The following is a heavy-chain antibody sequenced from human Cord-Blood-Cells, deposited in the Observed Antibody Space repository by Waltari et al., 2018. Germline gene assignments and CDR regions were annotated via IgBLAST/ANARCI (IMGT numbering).Heavy chain of an antibody. CDR3: ARDSGDFDY. V-gene: IGHV3-7*01. CDR2: IKQDGSEK. CDR1: GFTFGSFW. D-gene: IGHD2-21*01. J-gene: IGHJ4*02. Sequence: EVQLVESGGGLVQPGGSLRLSCAASGFTFGSFWMRWVRQAPGKGLEWVANIKQDGSEKYYVDSVKGRFTISRDNAKNSLYLQMNSLRAEDTAVYYCARDSGDFDYWGQGTLVTVSS.